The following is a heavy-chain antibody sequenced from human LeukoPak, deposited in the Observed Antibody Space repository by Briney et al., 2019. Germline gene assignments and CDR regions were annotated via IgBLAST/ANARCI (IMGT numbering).Heavy chain of an antibody. CDR3: ASLKLGFEYSSSLGDY. Sequence: KASQTLSLTCTVSGGSISSGGYYWSWIRQPPGKGLEWIGYIYHSGSTYYNPSLKSRVTISVDRSKNQFSLKLSSVTAADTAVYYCASLKLGFEYSSSLGDYWGQGTLVTVSS. CDR1: GGSISSGGYY. J-gene: IGHJ4*02. V-gene: IGHV4-30-2*01. D-gene: IGHD6-6*01. CDR2: IYHSGST.